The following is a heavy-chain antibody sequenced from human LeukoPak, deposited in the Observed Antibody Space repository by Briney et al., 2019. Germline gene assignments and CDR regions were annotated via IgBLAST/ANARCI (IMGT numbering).Heavy chain of an antibody. V-gene: IGHV1-2*02. Sequence: ASVKVSCEASGYTFTGYYMHWVRQAPGQGLEWMGWINPNSGGTNYAQKFQGRVTMTRDTSISTAYMELSRLRSDDTAVYYCARDLGDCSGGSCYSKYYYYGMDVWGQGTTVTVSS. CDR1: GYTFTGYY. CDR3: ARDLGDCSGGSCYSKYYYYGMDV. D-gene: IGHD2-15*01. J-gene: IGHJ6*02. CDR2: INPNSGGT.